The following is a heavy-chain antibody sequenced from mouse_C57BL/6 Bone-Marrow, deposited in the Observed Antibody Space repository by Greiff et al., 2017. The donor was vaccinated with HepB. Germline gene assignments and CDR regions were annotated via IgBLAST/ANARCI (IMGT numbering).Heavy chain of an antibody. V-gene: IGHV1-50*01. J-gene: IGHJ3*01. CDR2: IDPSDSYT. CDR1: GYTFTSYW. Sequence: VQLQQPGAELVKPGASVKLSCKASGYTFTSYWMQWVKQRPGQGLEWIGEIDPSDSYTNYNQKFKGKATLTVDTSSSTAYMQLSSLTSEDSAVYYWARWGVGGFAYWGQGTLVTVSA. CDR3: ARWGVGGFAY.